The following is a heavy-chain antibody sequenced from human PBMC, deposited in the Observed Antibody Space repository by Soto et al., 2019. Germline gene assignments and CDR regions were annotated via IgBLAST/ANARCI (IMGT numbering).Heavy chain of an antibody. CDR3: ASSVDHSDYYYYMDV. CDR1: GFTVSSNY. Sequence: GGSLRLSCAASGFTVSSNYMSWVRQAPGKGLEWVSVIYSGGSTYYADSVKGRFTISRDNSKNTLYLQMNSLRAEDTAVYYCASSVDHSDYYYYMDVWGKGTTVTVSS. CDR2: IYSGGST. V-gene: IGHV3-66*01. J-gene: IGHJ6*03. D-gene: IGHD5-12*01.